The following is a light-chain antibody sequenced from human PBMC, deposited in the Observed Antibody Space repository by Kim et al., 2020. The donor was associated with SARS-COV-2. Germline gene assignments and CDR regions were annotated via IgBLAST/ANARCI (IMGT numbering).Light chain of an antibody. CDR2: AAS. J-gene: IGKJ2*01. Sequence: DIQMTQSPSSLSASVGDRVTITCRASQDISDYLNWYQQKPGKTPKLLIYAASSLQSGVPSRFSGSGSGTDFTLTISSLQPEDFATYYCQQSYSTPYTFGRGTKLEI. CDR3: QQSYSTPYT. CDR1: QDISDY. V-gene: IGKV1-39*01.